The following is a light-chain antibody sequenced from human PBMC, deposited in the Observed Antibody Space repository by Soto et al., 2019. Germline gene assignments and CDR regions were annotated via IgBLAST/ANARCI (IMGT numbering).Light chain of an antibody. CDR3: QQLNSYLIT. V-gene: IGKV1-9*01. CDR1: QGISSY. Sequence: DIQMTQSPSTLSASLGDRVTITCRASQGISSYLAWYQQKPGKAPKLLIYAASTLQSGVPSRFSGSGSGTEFTLTISSLQPEDFATYYCQQLNSYLITFGQGTRLEIK. CDR2: AAS. J-gene: IGKJ5*01.